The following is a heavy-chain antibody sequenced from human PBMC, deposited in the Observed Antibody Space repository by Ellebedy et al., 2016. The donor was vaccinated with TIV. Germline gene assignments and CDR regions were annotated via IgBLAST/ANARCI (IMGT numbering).Heavy chain of an antibody. D-gene: IGHD2-2*01. V-gene: IGHV1-8*01. Sequence: ASVKVSXXTSGYTFTNYDISWVRQATGQGLEWMGWMNPKSGHTGYAQKFLGRLTLTRNTSVNTAYMELSSLKFEDTAVYYCARRRCCSSTTCKVKTIFGMMTPSLIDTWGRGTLVTVSS. CDR1: GYTFTNYD. CDR2: MNPKSGHT. CDR3: ARRRCCSSTTCKVKTIFGMMTPSLIDT. J-gene: IGHJ5*02.